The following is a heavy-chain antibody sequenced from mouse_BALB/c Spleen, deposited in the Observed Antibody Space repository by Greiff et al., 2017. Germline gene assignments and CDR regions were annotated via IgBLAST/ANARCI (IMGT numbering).Heavy chain of an antibody. CDR2: IYPYNGGT. CDR3: ARRGEYGNYVFDY. V-gene: IGHV1S29*02. D-gene: IGHD2-10*02. J-gene: IGHJ2*01. Sequence: EVQLQESGPELVKPGASVKISCKASGYTFTDYNMHWVKQSHGKSLEWIGYIYPYNGGTGYNQKFKSKATLTVDNSSSTAYMELRSLTSEDSAVYYCARRGEYGNYVFDYWGQGTTLTVSS. CDR1: GYTFTDYN.